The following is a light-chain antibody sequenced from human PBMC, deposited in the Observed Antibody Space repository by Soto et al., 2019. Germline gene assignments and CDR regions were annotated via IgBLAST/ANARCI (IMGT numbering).Light chain of an antibody. J-gene: IGLJ2*01. CDR2: DNN. CDR3: GTWDSSLSAL. V-gene: IGLV1-51*01. CDR1: SSNIGNNY. Sequence: QSVLTQPPSVSAAPGQKVTISCSGSSSNIGNNYVSWYQQLPGTAPKLLIYDNNKRPSVIPDRFSCSKSGTSATPGITGLQPGDEADYYCGTWDSSLSALFGGGTKLTVL.